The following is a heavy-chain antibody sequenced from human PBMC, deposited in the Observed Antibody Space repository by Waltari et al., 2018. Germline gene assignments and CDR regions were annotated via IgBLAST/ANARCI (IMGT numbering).Heavy chain of an antibody. CDR1: GGTFSSYA. CDR3: ARAYTYYYDSSGYYYPTLGY. V-gene: IGHV1-69*01. Sequence: QVQLVQSGAEVKKPGSSVKVSCKASGGTFSSYAISWVRQAPGQGLEWMGGIIPIFGTANYAQKFQGSGTITADEATITAYMELSSLRSEDTAVYYCARAYTYYYDSSGYYYPTLGYWGQGTLVTVSS. CDR2: IIPIFGTA. D-gene: IGHD3-22*01. J-gene: IGHJ4*02.